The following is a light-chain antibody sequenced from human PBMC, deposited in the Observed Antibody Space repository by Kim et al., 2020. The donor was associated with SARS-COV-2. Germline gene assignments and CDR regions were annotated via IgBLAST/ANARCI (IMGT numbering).Light chain of an antibody. Sequence: SPGGRATLSCRASHSVSSSYLAWYQQKPGQAPRLLIYGASSRATGIPDRFSGSGSGTDFTLTISRLEPEDFAVYYCQQYGRSPLTFGGGTKVDIK. CDR3: QQYGRSPLT. CDR2: GAS. V-gene: IGKV3-20*01. J-gene: IGKJ4*01. CDR1: HSVSSSY.